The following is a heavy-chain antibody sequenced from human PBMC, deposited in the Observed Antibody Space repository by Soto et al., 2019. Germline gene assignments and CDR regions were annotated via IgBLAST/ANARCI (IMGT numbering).Heavy chain of an antibody. D-gene: IGHD3-16*01. J-gene: IGHJ4*02. CDR2: IYHSGST. V-gene: IGHV4-4*02. CDR3: ARAPNDAWASYVDY. CDR1: GGSISSSNW. Sequence: SETLSLTCAVSGGSISSSNWWSWVRQPPGKGLEWIGEIYHSGSTNYNPSLKSRVIISLDKSKNQFSLKLSSVTAADTAVYYCARAPNDAWASYVDYWGQGTPVTVSS.